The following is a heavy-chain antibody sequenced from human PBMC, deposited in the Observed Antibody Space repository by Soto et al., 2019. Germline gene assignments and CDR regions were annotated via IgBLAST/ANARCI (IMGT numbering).Heavy chain of an antibody. D-gene: IGHD3-10*01. Sequence: PGGSLRLSCAASGFTFSSYGMHWVRQAPGKGLEWVAAISGSDDTTYYADSVKGRFTISRDNSKNTLYLQMNSLRAEDTAVYYCTKDSRVTMVRGVIIPPGYWGQGTLVTV. V-gene: IGHV3-23*01. CDR1: GFTFSSYG. J-gene: IGHJ4*02. CDR3: TKDSRVTMVRGVIIPPGY. CDR2: ISGSDDTT.